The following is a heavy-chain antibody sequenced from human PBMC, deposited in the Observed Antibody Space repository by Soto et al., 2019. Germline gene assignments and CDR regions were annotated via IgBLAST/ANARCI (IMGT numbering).Heavy chain of an antibody. V-gene: IGHV3-15*01. J-gene: IGHJ4*02. CDR3: AQATPYTSSTTCSH. CDR2: IKSNTDGGTA. D-gene: IGHD2-2*01. Sequence: GGSLRLSCAASGFTFINAWMSLVRQAPGKGLEWVGRIKSNTDGGTADYAAPVNGRFTVSRDDSKNTVYLQMNSLKTEDTAVYYCAQATPYTSSTTCSHWGQGTPVTVSS. CDR1: GFTFINAW.